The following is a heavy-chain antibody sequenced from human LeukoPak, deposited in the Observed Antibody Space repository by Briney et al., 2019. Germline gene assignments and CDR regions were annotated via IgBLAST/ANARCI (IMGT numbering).Heavy chain of an antibody. Sequence: GGSMRLSCAASGFTFSDYAMNWVRQAPGKGLEWVSGLKSDGSGISYADSVKGRFTISRDNSKNTVFLQMNSLRAEDTAVYYCAKSKTVAEKRDAFDIWGQGTMVTVSS. CDR1: GFTFSDYA. D-gene: IGHD6-19*01. CDR3: AKSKTVAEKRDAFDI. V-gene: IGHV3-23*01. CDR2: LKSDGSGI. J-gene: IGHJ3*02.